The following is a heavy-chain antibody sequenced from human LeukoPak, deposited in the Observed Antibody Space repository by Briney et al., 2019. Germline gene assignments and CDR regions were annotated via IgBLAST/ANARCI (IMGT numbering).Heavy chain of an antibody. V-gene: IGHV1-18*01. CDR1: GYTFTSYG. D-gene: IGHD3-22*01. J-gene: IGHJ4*02. CDR3: TRWADYYDRSVYQYYFDY. Sequence: ASVTVSCKTSGYTFTSYGISWVRQALGQGLEWMGWISGYNGKTNYAQKFQGRVTMTTETSTSTAYMDLRSLRSDDTAVYYCTRWADYYDRSVYQYYFDYWGQGTLAIVSS. CDR2: ISGYNGKT.